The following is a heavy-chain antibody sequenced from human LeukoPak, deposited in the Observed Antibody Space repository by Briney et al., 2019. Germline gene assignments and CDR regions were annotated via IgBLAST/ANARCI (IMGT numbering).Heavy chain of an antibody. CDR1: GGSISSYY. D-gene: IGHD1-20*01. Sequence: SETLSLTCTVSGGSISSYYWSWIRQPPGKGLEWIGYIYYSGSTNYNPSLKSRVTISVDTSKNQFSLKLSSVTAADTAVYYCARDRWGNWNDDYFDYWGQGTLVTVSS. CDR3: ARDRWGNWNDDYFDY. J-gene: IGHJ4*02. V-gene: IGHV4-59*01. CDR2: IYYSGST.